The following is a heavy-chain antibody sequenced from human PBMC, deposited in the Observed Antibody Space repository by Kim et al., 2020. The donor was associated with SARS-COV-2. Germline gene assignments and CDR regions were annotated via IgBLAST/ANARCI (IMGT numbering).Heavy chain of an antibody. CDR1: GGSFSGYY. CDR3: ARGRGGYYGSGSYYRDPLYYYGMDV. Sequence: SETLSLTCAVYGGSFSGYYWSWIRQPPGKGLEWIGEINHSGSTNYNPSLKSRVTISVDTSKNQFSLKLSSVTAADTAVYYCARGRGGYYGSGSYYRDPLYYYGMDVWGQGNTVTVSS. J-gene: IGHJ6*02. CDR2: INHSGST. V-gene: IGHV4-34*01. D-gene: IGHD3-10*01.